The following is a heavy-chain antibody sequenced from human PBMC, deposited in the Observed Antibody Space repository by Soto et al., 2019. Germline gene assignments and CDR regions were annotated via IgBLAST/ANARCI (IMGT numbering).Heavy chain of an antibody. CDR3: ARTHWVSGTEY. D-gene: IGHD6-19*01. J-gene: IGHJ4*02. CDR1: GGSMTGYF. Sequence: QVQLQESGPGLVKPSETLSLTCTVSGGSMTGYFWSWIRQPAGKALEWIGHVYNSGNTDYNPSLASRITMAVDTSKRQFSLKVKFVPAADTAVYYCARTHWVSGTEYWGQGILVTVSS. CDR2: VYNSGNT. V-gene: IGHV4-4*07.